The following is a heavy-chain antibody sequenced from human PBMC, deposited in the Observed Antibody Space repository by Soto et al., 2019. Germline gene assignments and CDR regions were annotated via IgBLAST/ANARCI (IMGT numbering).Heavy chain of an antibody. D-gene: IGHD5-18*01. V-gene: IGHV3-21*01. CDR1: GFTFSSYS. CDR2: ISSSSSYI. Sequence: EVQLVESGGGLVKPGGSLRLSCAASGFTFSSYSMNWVRQAPGKGLEWVSSISSSSSYIYYADSVKGRFTISRDNAKTSLYLQMNSLRAEDTAVSYCAGGNTGIYGMDVWGQGTTVTVSS. CDR3: AGGNTGIYGMDV. J-gene: IGHJ6*02.